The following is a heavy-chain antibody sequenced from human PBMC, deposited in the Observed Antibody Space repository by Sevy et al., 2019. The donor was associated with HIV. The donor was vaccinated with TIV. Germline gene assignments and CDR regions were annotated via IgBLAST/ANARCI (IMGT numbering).Heavy chain of an antibody. CDR2: MSRGGDST. Sequence: GGSLRLSCAASGFIFSKFVLSWVRQAPGRGLEWVSAMSRGGDSTYYAGSVKGRFTISRDNSKNMMYLQMNSLRAEDTAVYYCAKDFSYGGNSWNFDFWGQGTLVTVSS. J-gene: IGHJ4*02. V-gene: IGHV3-23*01. D-gene: IGHD1-1*01. CDR3: AKDFSYGGNSWNFDF. CDR1: GFIFSKFV.